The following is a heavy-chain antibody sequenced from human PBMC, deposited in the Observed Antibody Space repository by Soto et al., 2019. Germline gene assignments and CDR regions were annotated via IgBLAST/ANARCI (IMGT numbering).Heavy chain of an antibody. Sequence: GGSLRLSCAASGFTFSSYSMNWVRQAPGKGLEWVSSISSSSSYIYYADSVKGRFTISRDNAKNSLYLQMNSLRAEDTAVYYCARDPLLGGAFDIWGQGTMVTVS. V-gene: IGHV3-21*01. CDR3: ARDPLLGGAFDI. D-gene: IGHD2-15*01. CDR1: GFTFSSYS. CDR2: ISSSSSYI. J-gene: IGHJ3*02.